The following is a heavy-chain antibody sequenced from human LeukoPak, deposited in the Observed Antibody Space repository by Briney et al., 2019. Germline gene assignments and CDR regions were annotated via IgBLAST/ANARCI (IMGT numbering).Heavy chain of an antibody. V-gene: IGHV3-30-3*01. Sequence: GRSLRLSCAASGFTFSSYAMHWVRQAPGKGLEWVAVISYDGSNKYYADSVKGRFTISRDNSKNTLYLQMNSLRAEDTAVYYCAKDSPDGYDFWRDGEHYMDVWGKGTTVTVSS. J-gene: IGHJ6*03. CDR3: AKDSPDGYDFWRDGEHYMDV. CDR1: GFTFSSYA. CDR2: ISYDGSNK. D-gene: IGHD3-3*01.